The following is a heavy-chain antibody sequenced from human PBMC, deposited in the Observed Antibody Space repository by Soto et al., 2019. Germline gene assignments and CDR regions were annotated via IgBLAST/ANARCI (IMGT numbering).Heavy chain of an antibody. J-gene: IGHJ4*02. CDR2: LYTDDTT. Sequence: EVQLVESGGGLIKPGGSLRLSGEASGFFASTKYMSWVRQAPGKGLEWVSILYTDDTTYYADFVKGRFTISRDNSKNTLYLQMNSLRAEDTAVYYCARVGAVAAVDYWGQGTLVTVSS. V-gene: IGHV3-53*01. D-gene: IGHD6-19*01. CDR1: GFFASTKY. CDR3: ARVGAVAAVDY.